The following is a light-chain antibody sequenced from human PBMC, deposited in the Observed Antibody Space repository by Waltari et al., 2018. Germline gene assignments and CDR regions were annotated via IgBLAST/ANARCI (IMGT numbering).Light chain of an antibody. J-gene: IGLJ3*02. Sequence: QSALTQPASVSGSPGQSITISCTGTSGDVGGYNYFSWYQQHPGKAPKLMIYDVSNRPSGVSNRFSGSKSGNTASLTISGLQAEDEADYYCSSYTSSSTLWVFGGGTKLTVL. V-gene: IGLV2-14*03. CDR3: SSYTSSSTLWV. CDR2: DVS. CDR1: SGDVGGYNY.